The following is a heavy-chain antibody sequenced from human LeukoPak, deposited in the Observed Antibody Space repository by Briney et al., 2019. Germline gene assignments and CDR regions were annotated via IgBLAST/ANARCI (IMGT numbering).Heavy chain of an antibody. CDR3: ARGLMTTVTWNWFDP. Sequence: GGSLRLSCAASGFTFSSYSMNWVRQAPGKGLEWVSSISSSSSYIYYADSVKGRFTISRDNAKNSLYLQMNSLRAEDTAVYYCARGLMTTVTWNWFDPWGQGTLVIVSS. CDR2: ISSSSSYI. V-gene: IGHV3-21*01. D-gene: IGHD4-11*01. CDR1: GFTFSSYS. J-gene: IGHJ5*02.